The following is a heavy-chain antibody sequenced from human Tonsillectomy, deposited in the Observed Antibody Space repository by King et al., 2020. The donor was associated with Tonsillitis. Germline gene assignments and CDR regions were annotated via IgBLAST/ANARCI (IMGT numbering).Heavy chain of an antibody. Sequence: QVQLVESGGGVVQPGRSLRLSCAASGFSFSSYGMHWVRQAPGKGLEWVAVISFDERRKNYADSVKGRFTISRDNSNNTLYLKMNSLRAEDTAVYYCARERLYSSGWGIDYWGQGALLTVSS. J-gene: IGHJ4*02. CDR1: GFSFSSYG. D-gene: IGHD6-19*01. V-gene: IGHV3-30*19. CDR2: ISFDERRK. CDR3: ARERLYSSGWGIDY.